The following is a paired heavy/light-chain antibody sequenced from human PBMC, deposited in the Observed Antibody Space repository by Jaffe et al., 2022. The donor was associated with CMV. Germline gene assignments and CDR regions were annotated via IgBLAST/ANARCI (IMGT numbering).Light chain of an antibody. V-gene: IGLV3-9*01. CDR1: NIGFKN. Sequence: SYELTQPVSVSVALGQTARITCGGHNIGFKNVHWYQQKPGQAPVLVIFRDSRRPSGIPERFSGSNSGNTATLTITGAQAGDEADYSCQVWDMNSGVFGGGTRLTVL. J-gene: IGLJ3*02. CDR2: RDS. CDR3: QVWDMNSGV.
Heavy chain of an antibody. V-gene: IGHV3-33*01. J-gene: IGHJ6*02. CDR3: ARDGGGEVPAAIRYSGMDV. Sequence: QVQVVESGGGVVQPGNSLRLSCVVSGFSFSSYGMHWVRQAPGKGLEWVAFIWYDGDKKYYVDSEKGRFTISRDNSKNTVYLRMNSVTAEDTAVYYCARDGGGEVPAAIRYSGMDVWGQGTTVTVSS. CDR2: IWYDGDKK. CDR1: GFSFSSYG. D-gene: IGHD2-2*01.